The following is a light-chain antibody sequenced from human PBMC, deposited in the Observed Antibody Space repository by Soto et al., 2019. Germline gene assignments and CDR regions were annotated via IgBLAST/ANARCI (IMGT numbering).Light chain of an antibody. Sequence: EIVMTQSPATLSVSPGERATLSCRASQSVRSNLAWYQQEPGQAPRLLIYSASTRATGIPARFSGSGSGTEFTLTISSLQSEDFAVYYCQQYNTWPPVTFGQGTKLEIK. V-gene: IGKV3-15*01. J-gene: IGKJ2*01. CDR1: QSVRSN. CDR3: QQYNTWPPVT. CDR2: SAS.